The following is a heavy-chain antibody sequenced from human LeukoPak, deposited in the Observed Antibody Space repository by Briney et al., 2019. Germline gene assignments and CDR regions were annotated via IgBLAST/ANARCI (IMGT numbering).Heavy chain of an antibody. CDR3: ATVDMAKIWFKY. CDR2: FDPEDGET. J-gene: IGHJ4*02. CDR1: GYTLTKLS. D-gene: IGHD5-24*01. V-gene: IGHV1-24*01. Sequence: ASVKLSCKVSGYTLTKLSMHWVRQAPGKGLEWMGGFDPEDGETIYAQKFQGRVTMTEDTSTDTAYMELSSLRSEDTAVHYCATVDMAKIWFKYWGPGTLVTVSS.